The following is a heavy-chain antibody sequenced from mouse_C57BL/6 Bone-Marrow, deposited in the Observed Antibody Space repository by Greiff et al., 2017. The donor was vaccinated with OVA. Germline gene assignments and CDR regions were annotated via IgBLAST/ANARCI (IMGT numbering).Heavy chain of an antibody. J-gene: IGHJ3*01. Sequence: VQLQQSGAELVRPGASVKLSCTASGFNIKDDYMHWVKQRPEQGLEWIGWIDPENGDTEYASKFQGKATITADTSSNTAYLQLSSLTSEDTAVYYGTTGGTGPWFAYWGQGTLVTVSA. V-gene: IGHV14-4*01. D-gene: IGHD4-1*01. CDR1: GFNIKDDY. CDR3: TTGGTGPWFAY. CDR2: IDPENGDT.